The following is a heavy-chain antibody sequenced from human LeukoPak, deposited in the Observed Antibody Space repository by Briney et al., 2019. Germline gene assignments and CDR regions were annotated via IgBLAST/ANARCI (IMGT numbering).Heavy chain of an antibody. CDR1: GFTFSSYG. CDR2: ILYDGSDK. J-gene: IGHJ4*02. V-gene: IGHV3-30*02. D-gene: IGHD2-2*01. CDR3: ARDIVVPAASGRYFDY. Sequence: GGSLRLSCAASGFTFSSYGMHWVRQAPGKGLEWVAFILYDGSDKFYADSVKGRFTISRDNSKNTLYLQMNSLRPEDTAVYYCARDIVVPAASGRYFDYWGQGTLITVSS.